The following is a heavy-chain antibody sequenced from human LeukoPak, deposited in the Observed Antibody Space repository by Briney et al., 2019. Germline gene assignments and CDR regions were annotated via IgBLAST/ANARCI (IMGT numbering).Heavy chain of an antibody. J-gene: IGHJ3*02. CDR2: IYTGGST. D-gene: IGHD3-22*01. CDR3: ARDLGRYNSNQGPLDALDS. Sequence: PGWSLRLSCAASGFTVSSNYMSWVRQAPGRGLEWVSVIYTGGSTYYADSVKGRFAISRDNSKNTLYLQMNSMRAEDTAVYYCARDLGRYNSNQGPLDALDSWGQGTMVTVSS. CDR1: GFTVSSNY. V-gene: IGHV3-53*01.